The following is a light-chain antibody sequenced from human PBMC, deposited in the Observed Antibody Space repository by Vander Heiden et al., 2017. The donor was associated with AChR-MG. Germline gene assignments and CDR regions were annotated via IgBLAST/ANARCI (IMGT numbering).Light chain of an antibody. CDR1: QSINNN. J-gene: IGKJ1*01. CDR2: VAS. CDR3: QQCNSTLRS. V-gene: IGKV1-39*01. Sequence: DIQMTQSPASLSASVGDRVTLACRASQSINNNLTWYQQKPGQAPGLLIYVASSMQTGVPARFSGSGSGTEFTLTISSLQSEDFATYYCQQCNSTLRSFGQGTKVEIK.